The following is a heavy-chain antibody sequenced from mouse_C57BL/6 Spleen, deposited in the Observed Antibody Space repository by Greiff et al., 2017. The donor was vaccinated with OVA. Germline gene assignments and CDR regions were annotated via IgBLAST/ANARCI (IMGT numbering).Heavy chain of an antibody. CDR1: GFTFSNYW. J-gene: IGHJ4*01. CDR3: TGLYDGYLPYAMDY. CDR2: IRLKSDNYAT. D-gene: IGHD2-3*01. Sequence: EVKVEESGGGLVQPGGSMKLSCVASGFTFSNYWMNWVRQSPEKGLEWVAQIRLKSDNYATHYAESVKGRFTISRDDSKSSVYLQMNNLRAEDTGIYYCTGLYDGYLPYAMDYWGQGTSVTVSS. V-gene: IGHV6-3*01.